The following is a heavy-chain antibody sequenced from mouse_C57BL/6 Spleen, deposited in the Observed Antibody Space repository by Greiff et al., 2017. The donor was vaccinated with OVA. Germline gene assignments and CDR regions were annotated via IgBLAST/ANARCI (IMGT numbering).Heavy chain of an antibody. V-gene: IGHV1-26*01. J-gene: IGHJ2*01. Sequence: EVQLQQSGPELVKPGASVKISCKASGYTFTDYYMNWVKQSHGKSLEWIGDINPNNGGTSYNQKFKGKATLTVDKSSSTAYMELRSLTSEDSAVYYCARRDYSNYFDYWGQGTTLTVSS. CDR3: ARRDYSNYFDY. CDR1: GYTFTDYY. D-gene: IGHD2-5*01. CDR2: INPNNGGT.